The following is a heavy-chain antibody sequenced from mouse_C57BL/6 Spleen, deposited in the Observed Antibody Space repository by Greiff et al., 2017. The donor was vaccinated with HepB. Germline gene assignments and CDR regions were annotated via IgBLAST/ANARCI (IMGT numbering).Heavy chain of an antibody. CDR2: ISYDGSN. J-gene: IGHJ1*03. D-gene: IGHD2-5*01. Sequence: EVKLLESGPGLVKPSQSLSLTCSVTGYSITSGYYWNWIRQFPGNKLEWMGYISYDGSNNYNPSLKNRISITRDTSKNQFFLKLNSVTTEDTATYYCARGYSNYGYFDVWGTGTTVTVSS. V-gene: IGHV3-6*01. CDR1: GYSITSGYY. CDR3: ARGYSNYGYFDV.